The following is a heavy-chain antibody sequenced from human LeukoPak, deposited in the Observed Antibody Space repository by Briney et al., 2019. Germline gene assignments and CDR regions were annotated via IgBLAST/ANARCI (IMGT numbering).Heavy chain of an antibody. J-gene: IGHJ3*02. Sequence: GGSLRLSCAASGFTVSSNYMSWVRQAPGRGLEWVSVIYSGGSTYYADSVKGRFTISRDNSKNTLYLQMNSLRAEDTAVYYCAGSGIAVADDAFDIWGQGTIVTVSS. CDR2: IYSGGST. CDR3: AGSGIAVADDAFDI. CDR1: GFTVSSNY. D-gene: IGHD6-19*01. V-gene: IGHV3-53*01.